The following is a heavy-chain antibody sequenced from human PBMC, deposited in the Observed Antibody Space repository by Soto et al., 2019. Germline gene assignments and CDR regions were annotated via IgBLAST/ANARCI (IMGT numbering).Heavy chain of an antibody. CDR1: GDSVTSHY. CDR3: AREGRSGSYY. Sequence: TSETLSLTCSFSGDSVTSHYVTWIRQSPEKGLEWIGYMHYIGITHYNPSLKSRLTISVDTSKNQFPLKLSSVTAADTAVYYCAREGRSGSYYWSQGTLVTVSS. J-gene: IGHJ4*02. D-gene: IGHD3-10*01. V-gene: IGHV4-59*02. CDR2: MHYIGIT.